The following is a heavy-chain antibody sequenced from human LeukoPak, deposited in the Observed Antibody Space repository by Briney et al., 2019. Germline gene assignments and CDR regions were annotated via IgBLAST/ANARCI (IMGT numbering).Heavy chain of an antibody. D-gene: IGHD6-19*01. J-gene: IGHJ4*02. CDR3: ARDGGSRQWLAYYFDY. CDR1: GFTFSDYY. Sequence: GGSLRLSCAASGFTFSDYYMSWIRQAPGKGLEWVSYISSSSSYTNYADSVKGRFTISRDNSKNTLYLQMNSLRAEDTAVYYCARDGGSRQWLAYYFDYWGQGTLVTVSS. CDR2: ISSSSSYT. V-gene: IGHV3-11*06.